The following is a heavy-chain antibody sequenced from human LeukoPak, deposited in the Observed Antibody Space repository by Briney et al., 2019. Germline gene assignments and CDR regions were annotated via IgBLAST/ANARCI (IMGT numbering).Heavy chain of an antibody. CDR3: ARDSPSALFELAAGWDV. CDR2: ISSSSSYI. J-gene: IGHJ6*02. D-gene: IGHD3/OR15-3a*01. CDR1: GFTFSSYS. Sequence: GGSLRLSCAASGFTFSSYSMNWVRQAPGKGLEWVSSISSSSSYIYYADSVKGRFTISRDNAKNSLYLQMNSLRAEDTAVYYCARDSPSALFELAAGWDVWGQGTTVTVSS. V-gene: IGHV3-21*01.